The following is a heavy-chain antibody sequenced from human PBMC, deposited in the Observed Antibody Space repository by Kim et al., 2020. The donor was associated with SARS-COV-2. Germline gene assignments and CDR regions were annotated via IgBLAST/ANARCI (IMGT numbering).Heavy chain of an antibody. CDR1: GYTLTELS. D-gene: IGHD1-26*01. CDR3: ATAGGRRWELLPGYYFDY. J-gene: IGHJ4*02. V-gene: IGHV1-24*01. CDR2: FDPEDGET. Sequence: ASVKVSCKVSGYTLTELSMHWVRQAPGKGLEWMGGFDPEDGETIYAQKFQGRVTMTEDTSTDTAYMELSSLRSEDTAVYYCATAGGRRWELLPGYYFDYWGQGTLVTVSS.